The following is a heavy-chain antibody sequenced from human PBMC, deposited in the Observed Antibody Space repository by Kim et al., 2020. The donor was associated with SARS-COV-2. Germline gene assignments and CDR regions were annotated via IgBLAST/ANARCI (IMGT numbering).Heavy chain of an antibody. CDR1: GFTFSSYG. J-gene: IGHJ6*02. D-gene: IGHD2-15*01. CDR2: IWYDGSNK. V-gene: IGHV3-33*01. CDR3: ARARRSLSIHYGMDV. Sequence: GGSLRLSCAASGFTFSSYGMHWVRQAPGKGLEWVAVIWYDGSNKYYADSVKGRFTISRDNSKNTLYLQMNSLRAEDTAVYYCARARRSLSIHYGMDVWGQGTTVTVSS.